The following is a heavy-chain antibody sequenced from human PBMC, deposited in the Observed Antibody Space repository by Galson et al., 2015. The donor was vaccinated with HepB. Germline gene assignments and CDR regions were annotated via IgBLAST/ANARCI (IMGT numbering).Heavy chain of an antibody. CDR1: GGSISSYY. V-gene: IGHV4-59*12. CDR2: IYYSGST. J-gene: IGHJ3*02. Sequence: CTVSGGSISSYYWSWIRQPPGKGLEWIGYIYYSGSTNYNPSLKSRVTISVDNAKNSLYLQMNSLRAEDTAVYYCASLTDALYSGYDYSAFDIWGQGTMVTVSS. D-gene: IGHD5-12*01. CDR3: ASLTDALYSGYDYSAFDI.